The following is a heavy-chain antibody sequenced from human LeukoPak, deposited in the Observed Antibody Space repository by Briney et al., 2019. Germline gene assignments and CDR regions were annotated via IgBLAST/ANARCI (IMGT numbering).Heavy chain of an antibody. CDR3: AREHPRGEVDDFDY. CDR2: IYTSGST. D-gene: IGHD3-16*01. Sequence: SETLSLTCTVSGGSISSGFYYWSWIRQPAGKGLEWIGRIYTSGSTNYNPSLKSRISISVDTSKNQFSLKLTSVTAADTAVYYCAREHPRGEVDDFDYWGQGTLVTVSS. CDR1: GGSISSGFYY. V-gene: IGHV4-61*02. J-gene: IGHJ4*02.